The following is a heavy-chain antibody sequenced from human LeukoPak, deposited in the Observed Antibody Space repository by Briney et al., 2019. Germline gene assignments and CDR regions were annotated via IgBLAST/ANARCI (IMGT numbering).Heavy chain of an antibody. CDR3: TRDAYNSGYDRGVAYYYYYMDV. J-gene: IGHJ6*03. CDR1: GFTFSSYW. V-gene: IGHV3-7*01. D-gene: IGHD5-12*01. CDR2: IKQDGSEK. Sequence: GSLRLSCAASGFTFSSYWMSWVCQAPGKGLEWVANIKQDGSEKYYVDSVKGRFTISRDNAKNSLYLQMNSLRAEDTAVYYCTRDAYNSGYDRGVAYYYYYMDVWGKGTTVTVSS.